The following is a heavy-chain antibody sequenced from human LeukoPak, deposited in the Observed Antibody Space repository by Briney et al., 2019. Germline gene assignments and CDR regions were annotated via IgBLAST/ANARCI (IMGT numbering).Heavy chain of an antibody. Sequence: ASVKVSCKASGYTFTSYDINWVRQATGQGLEWMGWMNPNSGNTGYAQKFQGRLTMTTDTSTTTAYMELRSLRSDDTAAYYCARGLRNWFDPWGQGTLVTVSS. CDR2: MNPNSGNT. CDR1: GYTFTSYD. J-gene: IGHJ5*02. V-gene: IGHV1-8*01. CDR3: ARGLRNWFDP.